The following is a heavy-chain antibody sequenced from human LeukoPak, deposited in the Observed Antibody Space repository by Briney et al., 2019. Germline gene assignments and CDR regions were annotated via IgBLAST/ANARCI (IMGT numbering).Heavy chain of an antibody. Sequence: ASVKVSCKASGYTFTDYYMNWVRQAPGQGLEWMGWINPYNGNTNYAQKLQGRVTMTTDTSTSTAYMELRSLRSDDTAVYYCARVAAADYFDYWGQGTLVTVSS. V-gene: IGHV1-18*04. D-gene: IGHD6-13*01. CDR1: GYTFTDYY. CDR2: INPYNGNT. J-gene: IGHJ4*02. CDR3: ARVAAADYFDY.